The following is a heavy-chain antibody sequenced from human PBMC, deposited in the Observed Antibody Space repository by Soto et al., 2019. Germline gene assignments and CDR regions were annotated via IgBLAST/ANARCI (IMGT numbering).Heavy chain of an antibody. V-gene: IGHV3-23*01. D-gene: IGHD6-13*01. J-gene: IGHJ4*02. CDR3: AKSYSSIWYDYFDN. Sequence: PGGSLRLSCAASEFTFSSYAMSWVRQAPGKGLEWVSAISGSGGSTYYADSVKGRFTISRDTSKNTLYLQMSSLRVEDTALYYCAKSYSSIWYDYFDNWGQGALVTVSS. CDR1: EFTFSSYA. CDR2: ISGSGGST.